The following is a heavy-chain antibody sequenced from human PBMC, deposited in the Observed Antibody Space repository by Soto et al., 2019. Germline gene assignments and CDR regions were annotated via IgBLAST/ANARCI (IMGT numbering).Heavy chain of an antibody. J-gene: IGHJ4*02. CDR1: GFTFISYA. CDR2: ISSNGGST. Sequence: GGSLELACSSSGFTFISYAMHLVRQAPGKGLEYVSAISSNGGSTYYADSVKGRFTISRDNSKNTLYLQMSSLRAEDTAVYYCVKLLVTASLFDYWGQGTLVTVSS. CDR3: VKLLVTASLFDY. D-gene: IGHD2-21*02. V-gene: IGHV3-64D*08.